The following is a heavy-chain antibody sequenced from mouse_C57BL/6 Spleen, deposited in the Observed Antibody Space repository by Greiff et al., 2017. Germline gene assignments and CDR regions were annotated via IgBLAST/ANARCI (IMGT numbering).Heavy chain of an antibody. CDR3: AREGPYGNYGEFAY. J-gene: IGHJ3*01. CDR1: GYTFTSYW. D-gene: IGHD2-1*01. CDR2: IHPNSGST. V-gene: IGHV1-64*01. Sequence: QVQLQQPGAELVKPGASVKLSCKASGYTFTSYWMHWVKQRPGQGLEWIGMIHPNSGSTNYNEKFKSKATLTVDKSSSTAYMQLSSLTSEDSAVYYCAREGPYGNYGEFAYWGQGTLVTVSA.